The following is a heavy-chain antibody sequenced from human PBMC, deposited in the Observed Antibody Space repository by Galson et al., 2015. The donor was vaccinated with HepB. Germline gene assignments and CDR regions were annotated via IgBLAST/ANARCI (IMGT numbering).Heavy chain of an antibody. Sequence: SLRLSCAASGFAFDTYALNWVRLVPGQGLEWVSAITDTSYTYYADSVKGRFTISRDNAKNSLSLQMNDLRAEDTALYYCVRDQFRVSGWYNAFDIWGQGTQVTVSS. CDR1: GFAFDTYA. J-gene: IGHJ3*02. CDR3: VRDQFRVSGWYNAFDI. D-gene: IGHD6-19*01. V-gene: IGHV3-69-1*02. CDR2: ITDTSYT.